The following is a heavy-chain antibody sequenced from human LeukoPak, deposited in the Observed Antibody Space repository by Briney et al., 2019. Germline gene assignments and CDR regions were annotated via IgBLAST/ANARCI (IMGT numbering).Heavy chain of an antibody. Sequence: SQTLSLTCTVSGGSISSGSYYWSWIRQPAGKGLEWIGRIYTSGSTNYNPSLKSRVTISVDTSKNQFSLKLSSVTAADTAVYYCARVTGLLSPYFDYWGQGTLVTVSS. V-gene: IGHV4-61*02. CDR2: IYTSGST. CDR3: ARVTGLLSPYFDY. CDR1: GGSISSGSYY. J-gene: IGHJ4*02. D-gene: IGHD3-3*01.